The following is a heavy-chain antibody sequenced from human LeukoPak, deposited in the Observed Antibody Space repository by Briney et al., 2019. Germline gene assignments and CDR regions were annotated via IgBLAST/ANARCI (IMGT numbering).Heavy chain of an antibody. CDR2: INSDGSSA. D-gene: IGHD4/OR15-4a*01. CDR1: GFTFSSYW. V-gene: IGHV3-74*01. Sequence: GGSLRLSCAASGFTFSSYWMHWVRQAPGKGLVWVSRINSDGSSASYADSVKGRFTISRDNAKNTLYLQMNSLRAEDTAVYYCGREPGDYGDHVEYWGQGTLVTVSS. J-gene: IGHJ4*02. CDR3: GREPGDYGDHVEY.